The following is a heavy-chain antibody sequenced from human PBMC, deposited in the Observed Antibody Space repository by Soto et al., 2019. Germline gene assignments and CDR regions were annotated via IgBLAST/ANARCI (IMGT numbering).Heavy chain of an antibody. CDR1: GGTFSSYA. CDR3: ARVLRIHCSGGCCTYNWYDP. CDR2: IIPIFGTA. Sequence: QVQLVQSGAEVKKPGSSVKVSCKASGGTFSSYAISWVRQAPGQGLEWMGGIIPIFGTANYAQKFQGRVTITADESTSTAYMELSSLRSEDTAVYYCARVLRIHCSGGCCTYNWYDPWGQGTLVTVSS. D-gene: IGHD2-15*01. V-gene: IGHV1-69*01. J-gene: IGHJ5*02.